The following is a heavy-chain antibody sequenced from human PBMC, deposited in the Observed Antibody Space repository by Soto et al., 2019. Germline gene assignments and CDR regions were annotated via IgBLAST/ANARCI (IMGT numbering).Heavy chain of an antibody. CDR3: AKDLISPISSSWHYYFDY. V-gene: IGHV3-23*01. CDR2: ISGSGGST. Sequence: GGSLRLSCAASGFTFSSYAMSWVRQAPGKGLEWVSAISGSGGSTYYADSVKGRFTISRDNSKNTLYLQMNSLRAEDTAVYYCAKDLISPISSSWHYYFDYWGQGTLVTVSS. D-gene: IGHD6-13*01. J-gene: IGHJ4*02. CDR1: GFTFSSYA.